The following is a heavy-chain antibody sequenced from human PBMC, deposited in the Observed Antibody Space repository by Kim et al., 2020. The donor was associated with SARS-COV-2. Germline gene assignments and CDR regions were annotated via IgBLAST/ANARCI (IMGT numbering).Heavy chain of an antibody. D-gene: IGHD2-15*01. CDR2: NNPNGGTS. Sequence: YYIKWERQAPGQGLEWMGKNNPNGGTSRYAQKFQGRVTLTRDTSTSTVYMELTSIRSDDTAVYYCARGGDPLVVVAGTDGFEIWGQGTLV. J-gene: IGHJ3*02. CDR1: YY. V-gene: IGHV1-46*01. CDR3: ARGGDPLVVVAGTDGFEI.